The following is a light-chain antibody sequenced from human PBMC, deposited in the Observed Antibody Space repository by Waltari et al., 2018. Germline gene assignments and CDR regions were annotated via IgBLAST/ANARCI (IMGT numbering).Light chain of an antibody. V-gene: IGKV4-1*01. CDR3: QQYYSTPYT. J-gene: IGKJ2*01. Sequence: DIVMTQSSDSLAVSLGERATINCKSSQTILDSSTNKNYSAWYQQKPGQPPKGLIYWSSTRESGVPDRFSGSGSGTDFTLTISSLQAEDVAVYYCQQYYSTPYTFGPGTKLEIK. CDR2: WSS. CDR1: QTILDSSTNKNY.